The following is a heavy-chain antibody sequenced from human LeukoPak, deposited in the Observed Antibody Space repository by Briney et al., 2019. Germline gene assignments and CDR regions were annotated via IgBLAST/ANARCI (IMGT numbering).Heavy chain of an antibody. CDR3: ARIIVGATGIDY. J-gene: IGHJ4*02. D-gene: IGHD1-26*01. V-gene: IGHV3-74*01. CDR2: INTDGSHT. Sequence: PGGSLRLSCVVSGFTFNNYLMHWVRQAPAKGLVWVSRINTDGSHTDYADSVKGRFTIPRDNAENTLYLQMNSLRVEDTAVYYCARIIVGATGIDYWGQGTLVTVSS. CDR1: GFTFNNYL.